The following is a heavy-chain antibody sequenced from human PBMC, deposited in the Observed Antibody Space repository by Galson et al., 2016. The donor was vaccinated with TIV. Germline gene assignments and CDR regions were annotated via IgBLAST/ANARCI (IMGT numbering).Heavy chain of an antibody. V-gene: IGHV3-33*01. CDR2: IWYDGSNK. Sequence: LRLSCAASGFTFSTYAMHWVRQAPGKGLEWVAIIWYDGSNKYYADSVRGRFTISRDNSKNTLYLQMNSLRAEDTAVYSCAREGVGYCSSTSCTYYGLDVWGQGTTVTVSS. J-gene: IGHJ6*02. CDR3: AREGVGYCSSTSCTYYGLDV. D-gene: IGHD2-2*01. CDR1: GFTFSTYA.